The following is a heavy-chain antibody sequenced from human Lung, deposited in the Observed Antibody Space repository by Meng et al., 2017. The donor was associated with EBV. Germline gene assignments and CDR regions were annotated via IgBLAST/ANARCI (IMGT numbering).Heavy chain of an antibody. CDR3: ASRPGIAVAGFDY. J-gene: IGHJ4*02. CDR1: GYTFTSYA. Sequence: VQLVQSGAEVKKPGATVEVSCKASGYTFTSYAMNWVRQAPGQRLEWMGWINTGNGETKYSQKFQGRVTLTRDTSASTAYMELSSLRSEDTAVYYCASRPGIAVAGFDYWGQGTLVTVSS. CDR2: INTGNGET. V-gene: IGHV1-3*04. D-gene: IGHD6-19*01.